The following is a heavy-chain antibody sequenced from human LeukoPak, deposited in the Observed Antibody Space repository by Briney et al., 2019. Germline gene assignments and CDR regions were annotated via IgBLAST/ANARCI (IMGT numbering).Heavy chain of an antibody. Sequence: SETLSLTCTVSGDSIISSDYYWGWVRQSPGRGLGWIGSMHLGGSTYYNPSLKSRATIFVDTSENQFSLNLNSVTAADTAVYHCARGITTFGVAGYYFDYWGQGALLTVSS. V-gene: IGHV4-39*01. J-gene: IGHJ4*02. CDR1: GDSIISSDYY. CDR3: ARGITTFGVAGYYFDY. D-gene: IGHD3-3*01. CDR2: MHLGGST.